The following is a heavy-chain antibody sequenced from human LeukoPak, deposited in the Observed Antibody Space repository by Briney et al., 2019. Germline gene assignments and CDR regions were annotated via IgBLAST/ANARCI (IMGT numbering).Heavy chain of an antibody. CDR1: GFTFTGYY. J-gene: IGHJ4*02. D-gene: IGHD4-23*01. CDR3: ARDSYGGNWSLGY. CDR2: VNPNSGGT. Sequence: ASMKLSCKASGFTFTGYYIHWVRQAPGQGLEWMGWVNPNSGGTNYAQMFQGRVTTTRDTSLSTAYMELSWLRSDDTAVYYCARDSYGGNWSLGYWGQGTLVTVSS. V-gene: IGHV1-2*02.